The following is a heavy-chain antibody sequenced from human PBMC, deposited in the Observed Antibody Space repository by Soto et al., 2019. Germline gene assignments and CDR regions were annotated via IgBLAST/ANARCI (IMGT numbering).Heavy chain of an antibody. CDR2: IIPIFGTA. J-gene: IGHJ4*02. CDR1: GCTFRSYA. D-gene: IGHD3-3*01. V-gene: IGHV1-69*06. Sequence: GASVQVSCKASGCTFRSYAMNWVRQAPGQGLEWMGGIIPIFGTANYAQKFQGRVTITADKSTSTAYMELSSLRSEDTAVYYCAAAFWEWLSPFDHWGQGTLVTVSS. CDR3: AAAFWEWLSPFDH.